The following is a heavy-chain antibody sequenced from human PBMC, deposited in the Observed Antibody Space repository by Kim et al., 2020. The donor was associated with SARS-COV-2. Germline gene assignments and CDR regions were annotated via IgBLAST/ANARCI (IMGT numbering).Heavy chain of an antibody. CDR3: ASGIAVAGTWGNFDY. V-gene: IGHV1-69*13. Sequence: SVKVSCKASGGTFSSYAISWVRQAPGQGLEWMGGIIPIFGTANYAQKFQGRVTITADESTSTAYMELSSLRSDDTAVYYCASGIAVAGTWGNFDYWGQGTLVTVSS. CDR1: GGTFSSYA. J-gene: IGHJ4*02. D-gene: IGHD6-19*01. CDR2: IIPIFGTA.